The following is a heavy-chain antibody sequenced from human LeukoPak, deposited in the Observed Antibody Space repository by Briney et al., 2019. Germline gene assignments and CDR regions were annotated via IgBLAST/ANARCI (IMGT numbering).Heavy chain of an antibody. J-gene: IGHJ4*02. V-gene: IGHV4-61*09. CDR1: GASLNSGSFY. D-gene: IGHD2-2*01. CDR3: AKRLYCSSTSCPALDY. Sequence: SETLSLTCTVSGASLNSGSFYWSWVRQPAGKGLEWIGHFYVSGSTNYNPSLNSRVTISVDRSKNQFSLKLSSVTAADTAVYYCAKRLYCSSTSCPALDYWGQGTLVTVSS. CDR2: FYVSGST.